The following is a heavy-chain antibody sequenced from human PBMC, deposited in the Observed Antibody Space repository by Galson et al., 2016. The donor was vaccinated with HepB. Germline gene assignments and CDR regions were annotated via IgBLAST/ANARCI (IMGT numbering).Heavy chain of an antibody. V-gene: IGHV1-2*02. CDR3: ARDRYSGSYYVGAFDI. CDR2: INPDSGVT. CDR1: GFTLTSYA. D-gene: IGHD1-26*01. Sequence: SVKVSCKASGFTLTSYAIKWVRQAPGQGLEWMGWINPDSGVTSYAQKFQGRVTMTRDTSISTVYMELSRLKSDDTAIYYCARDRYSGSYYVGAFDIWGQGTMVTVS. J-gene: IGHJ3*02.